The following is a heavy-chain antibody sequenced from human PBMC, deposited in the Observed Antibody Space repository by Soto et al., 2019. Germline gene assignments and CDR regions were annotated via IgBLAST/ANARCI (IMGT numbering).Heavy chain of an antibody. Sequence: PGGSLRLSCAASGFTFSSYAMSWVRQAPGKGLEWVSAISGSGGSTYYADSVKGRFTISRDNSKNTLYLQMNSLRAEDTAVYYCAKGPTYYYASSGYGRYFQHWGQGTLVTVS. CDR2: ISGSGGST. CDR3: AKGPTYYYASSGYGRYFQH. D-gene: IGHD3-22*01. V-gene: IGHV3-23*01. J-gene: IGHJ1*01. CDR1: GFTFSSYA.